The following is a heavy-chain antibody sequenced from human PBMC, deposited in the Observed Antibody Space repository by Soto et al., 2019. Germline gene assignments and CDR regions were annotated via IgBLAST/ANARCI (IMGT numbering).Heavy chain of an antibody. V-gene: IGHV3-13*01. CDR3: ARAEYDFWSGYYDY. D-gene: IGHD3-3*01. Sequence: PGGSLRLSWAASGFTFSSYHMHSVRQATGKGLEWVSAIGTAGDTYYPGSVKGRFTISRENAKNSLYLQMNSLRAGDTAVYYCARAEYDFWSGYYDYWGQGTLVTVSS. CDR2: IGTAGDT. J-gene: IGHJ4*02. CDR1: GFTFSSYH.